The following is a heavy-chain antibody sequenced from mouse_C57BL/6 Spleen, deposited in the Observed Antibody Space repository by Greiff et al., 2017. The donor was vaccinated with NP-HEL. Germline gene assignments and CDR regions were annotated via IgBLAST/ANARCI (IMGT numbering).Heavy chain of an antibody. V-gene: IGHV5-9-1*02. CDR2: ISSGGDYI. Sequence: EVKVVESGEGLVKPGGSLKLSCAASGFTFSSYAMSWVRQTPEKRLEWVAYISSGGDYIYYADTVKGRFTISRDNARNTLYLQMSSLKSEDTAMYYCTRDDGYHYAMDYWGQGTSVTVSS. CDR1: GFTFSSYA. J-gene: IGHJ4*01. D-gene: IGHD2-3*01. CDR3: TRDDGYHYAMDY.